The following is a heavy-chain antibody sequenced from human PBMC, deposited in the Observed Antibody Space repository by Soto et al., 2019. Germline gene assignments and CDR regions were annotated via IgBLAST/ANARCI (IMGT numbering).Heavy chain of an antibody. D-gene: IGHD3-3*01. CDR2: INTNRGRT. V-gene: IGHV1-2*04. Sequence: ALVKVSCKASGYTFTSYGIIWVRQAPGQGIEWMRWINTNRGRTNYAQKFQDWVTMTRDTSISTAYMELSRLRSDDTAVYYCARGYYDFWSGSNWYFDLWGRGTLVTVSS. J-gene: IGHJ2*01. CDR3: ARGYYDFWSGSNWYFDL. CDR1: GYTFTSYG.